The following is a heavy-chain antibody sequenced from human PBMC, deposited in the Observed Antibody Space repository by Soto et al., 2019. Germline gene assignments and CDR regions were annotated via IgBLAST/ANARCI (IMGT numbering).Heavy chain of an antibody. V-gene: IGHV1-8*01. CDR2: MNPDSGNA. CDR3: ARGPSDYGDYDYYFNGMDV. J-gene: IGHJ6*02. Sequence: ASVKVSCKASGYTFTNYDINWVRQSPGQGLEWMGWMNPDSGNAGYAQKFRGRVTMTRDTPMSTAYMDLSGLRSEDTAVYYCARGPSDYGDYDYYFNGMDVWGQGTTVTVSS. CDR1: GYTFTNYD. D-gene: IGHD4-17*01.